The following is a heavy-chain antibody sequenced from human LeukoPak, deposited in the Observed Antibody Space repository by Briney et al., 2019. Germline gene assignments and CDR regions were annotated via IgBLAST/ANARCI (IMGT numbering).Heavy chain of an antibody. Sequence: GGSPRLSCAASGFTVTTNYMTWVRQAPGKGLEWVSIIYSGGYTDYADSVRGRFTISRDDSENTLYLQMNSLRAEDTAVYYRARGGVVTQAYYYYGMDVWGQGTTVTVSS. CDR3: ARGGVVTQAYYYYGMDV. CDR1: GFTVTTNY. V-gene: IGHV3-53*01. D-gene: IGHD4-23*01. J-gene: IGHJ6*02. CDR2: IYSGGYT.